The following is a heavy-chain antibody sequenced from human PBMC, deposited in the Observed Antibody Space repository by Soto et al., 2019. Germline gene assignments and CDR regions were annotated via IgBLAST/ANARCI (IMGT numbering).Heavy chain of an antibody. CDR1: GYTFTSYG. CDR2: ISVYTGNT. J-gene: IGHJ6*02. Sequence: QGQLVQSGGEVTKPGASVKVSCKSSGYTFTSYGVSWVRQAPGQGLEWLGWISVYTGNTKQAQKFQDRVTLTTEASTSTAYLELRNLRSDDKAVYYCARDRCTTDNCYTHHFDVWGQGTTVTVSS. CDR3: ARDRCTTDNCYTHHFDV. V-gene: IGHV1-18*04. D-gene: IGHD2-8*01.